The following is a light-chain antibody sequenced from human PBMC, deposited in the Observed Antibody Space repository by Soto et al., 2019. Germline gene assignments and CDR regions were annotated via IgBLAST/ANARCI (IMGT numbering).Light chain of an antibody. CDR3: CSYAGSSTSVV. J-gene: IGLJ2*01. V-gene: IGLV2-23*01. CDR2: GGS. Sequence: QSALTQPASVSGSPGQSITISCTGTSSDVGSYNLVSWYQQHPGKAPKLMIYGGSKRPSEVSNRFSGSKSGNTASLTISGLQAEDEADYYCCSYAGSSTSVVFGGGTKLTV. CDR1: SSDVGSYNL.